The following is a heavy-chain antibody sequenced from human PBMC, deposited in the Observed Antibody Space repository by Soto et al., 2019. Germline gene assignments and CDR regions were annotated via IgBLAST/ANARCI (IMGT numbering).Heavy chain of an antibody. CDR1: GLSITDSEMG. D-gene: IGHD6-19*01. J-gene: IGHJ5*02. V-gene: IGHV2-26*01. CDR3: ARRHLAVAVSPWFDP. Sequence: QVTLKESGPVLVKPTETLTLSCTVSGLSITDSEMGVSWIRQPPGQPLEWLAHIDSSGEKSYRTFLKSRLAISKDTSKSQVVLTMTNMDPADTATYYCARRHLAVAVSPWFDPWGPGIPVTVSS. CDR2: IDSSGEK.